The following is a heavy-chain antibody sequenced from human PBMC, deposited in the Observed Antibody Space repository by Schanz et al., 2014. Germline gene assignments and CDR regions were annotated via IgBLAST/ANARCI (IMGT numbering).Heavy chain of an antibody. CDR3: AKEKEEVAADGSFFDY. CDR1: GFTFRSYG. D-gene: IGHD6-13*01. J-gene: IGHJ4*02. V-gene: IGHV3-33*06. Sequence: QVQLVESGGGVVQPGRSMRLSCAASGFTFRSYGMHWVRQAPGKGLEWVALISYDGSSKNHADSVQGRFTISRDNSKNALYLQMDSLRAEDTAVYYCAKEKEEVAADGSFFDYWGQGTLVTVSS. CDR2: ISYDGSSK.